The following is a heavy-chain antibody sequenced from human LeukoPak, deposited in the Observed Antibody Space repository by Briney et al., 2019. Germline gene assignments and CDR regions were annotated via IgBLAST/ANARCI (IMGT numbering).Heavy chain of an antibody. CDR3: ARDGGRYGDYSHYYYMDV. CDR2: ISSSSSTI. J-gene: IGHJ6*03. CDR1: GFTFSSYS. D-gene: IGHD4-17*01. V-gene: IGHV3-48*01. Sequence: GGSLRLSCAASGFTFSSYSMNWVRQAQGKGLEWVSYISSSSSTIYYADSVKGRFTISRDNAKNSLYLQMNSLRAEDTAVYYCARDGGRYGDYSHYYYMDVWGKGTTVTVSS.